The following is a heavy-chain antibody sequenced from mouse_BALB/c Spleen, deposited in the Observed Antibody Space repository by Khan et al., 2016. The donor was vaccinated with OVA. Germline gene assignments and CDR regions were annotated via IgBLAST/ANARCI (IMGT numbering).Heavy chain of an antibody. CDR1: GDSITSGY. CDR3: ARSTYRFAFVY. V-gene: IGHV3-8*02. J-gene: IGHJ3*01. CDR2: IIYSGST. Sequence: EVKLLESGPSLVKPSQTLSLTCSVTGDSITSGYWCWIRKFPGNKLEYMGYIIYSGSTYYNPSLKSRISITRHTSKNQYSLQLISVTTEDTATYYCARSTYRFAFVYWGQGTLVTVSA. D-gene: IGHD2-14*01.